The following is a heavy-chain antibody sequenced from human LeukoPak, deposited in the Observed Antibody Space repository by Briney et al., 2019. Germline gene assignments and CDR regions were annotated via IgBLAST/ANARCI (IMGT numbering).Heavy chain of an antibody. D-gene: IGHD2-15*01. J-gene: IGHJ5*02. V-gene: IGHV4-59*01. CDR1: GGSISSYY. CDR2: IYYSGST. Sequence: PSETLSLTCTVSGGSISSYYCSWIRQPPGKGLEWIGYIYYSGSTNYNPSLKSRVTISVDTSKNQFSLKLSSVTAADTAVYYCARAYCSGGSCYGLNWFDPWGQGTLVTVSS. CDR3: ARAYCSGGSCYGLNWFDP.